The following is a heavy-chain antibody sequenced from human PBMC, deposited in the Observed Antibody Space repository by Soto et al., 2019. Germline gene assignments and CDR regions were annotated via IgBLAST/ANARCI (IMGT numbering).Heavy chain of an antibody. V-gene: IGHV1-69*01. Sequence: QVQLVQSGAEVKKPGSSVKVSCKASGGTFSSYAISWVRQAPGQGLEWMGGIIPILGTANYAQKFQGRVTITADESTSTAYMELSSLRYEDTAVYYCARGGDAVAGERYVFDYWGQGPLVTVSS. CDR2: IIPILGTA. CDR1: GGTFSSYA. CDR3: ARGGDAVAGERYVFDY. D-gene: IGHD6-19*01. J-gene: IGHJ4*02.